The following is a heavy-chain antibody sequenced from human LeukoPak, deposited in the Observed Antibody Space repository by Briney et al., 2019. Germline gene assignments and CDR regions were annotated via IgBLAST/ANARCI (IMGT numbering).Heavy chain of an antibody. CDR2: ISSSGSTI. Sequence: GGSLRLSCAASGFTFSSYEMNWVRQAPRKGLEWVTYISSSGSTIYYADSVKGRFTISRDNAKNSLYLQMNSLRAEDTAVYYCARTYDSSGYYYGEYFQHWGQGTLVTVSS. D-gene: IGHD3-22*01. CDR3: ARTYDSSGYYYGEYFQH. CDR1: GFTFSSYE. J-gene: IGHJ1*01. V-gene: IGHV3-48*03.